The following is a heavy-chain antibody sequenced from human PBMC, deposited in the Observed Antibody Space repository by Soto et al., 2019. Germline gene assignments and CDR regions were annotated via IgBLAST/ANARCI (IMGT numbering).Heavy chain of an antibody. Sequence: GGSLRLSCAASGFTFSSYAMHWVRQAPGKGLEWVAVISYDGSNKYYADSVKGRFTISRDNSKNKLYLQMNSLRAEDTAVYYCARDHDILTGDYYYYYYGMDVWGQGTTVTVSS. CDR1: GFTFSSYA. J-gene: IGHJ6*02. V-gene: IGHV3-30-3*01. D-gene: IGHD3-9*01. CDR3: ARDHDILTGDYYYYYYGMDV. CDR2: ISYDGSNK.